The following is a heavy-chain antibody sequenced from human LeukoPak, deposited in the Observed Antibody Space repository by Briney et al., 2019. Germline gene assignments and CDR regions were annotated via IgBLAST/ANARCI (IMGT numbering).Heavy chain of an antibody. D-gene: IGHD4-17*01. CDR2: ISAYNGNT. Sequence: GASVKVSCKASGYTFTSYDISWVRQAPGQGLEWMGWISAYNGNTNYAQKLQGRVTMTTDTSTSTAYMELRSLRSDDTAVYYCARDFQWGGNDYGDLKTRYYYYGMDVWGQGTTVTVSS. J-gene: IGHJ6*02. CDR3: ARDFQWGGNDYGDLKTRYYYYGMDV. CDR1: GYTFTSYD. V-gene: IGHV1-18*01.